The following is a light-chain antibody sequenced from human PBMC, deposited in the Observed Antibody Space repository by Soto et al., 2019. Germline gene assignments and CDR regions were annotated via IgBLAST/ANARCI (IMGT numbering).Light chain of an antibody. CDR1: SSDVGGYNY. V-gene: IGLV2-14*01. Sequence: QSALTQPASVSGSPGQSITISCTGTSSDVGGYNYVSWYQQHPGKAPKLMIYEVSNRPSGVSNRFSGSKSGNTASLTISGLQAEDEADYYCSSYTSSSPYVFGTGTNLTVL. J-gene: IGLJ1*01. CDR3: SSYTSSSPYV. CDR2: EVS.